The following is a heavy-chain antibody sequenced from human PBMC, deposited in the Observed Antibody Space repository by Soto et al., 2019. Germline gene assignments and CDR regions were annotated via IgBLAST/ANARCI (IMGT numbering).Heavy chain of an antibody. V-gene: IGHV4-31*03. J-gene: IGHJ3*02. CDR1: GGSISSGGYY. D-gene: IGHD6-6*01. CDR2: IYYSGST. CDR3: ARDLGWLVPSAFDI. Sequence: QVQLQESGPGLVKPSQTLSLTCTVSGGSISSGGYYWSWIRPLPGKGLEWIGYIYYSGSTYYNPSLKSRVTISVDTSKTQSSLRLSSVTAADTAVYYCARDLGWLVPSAFDIWGQGTMVTVSA.